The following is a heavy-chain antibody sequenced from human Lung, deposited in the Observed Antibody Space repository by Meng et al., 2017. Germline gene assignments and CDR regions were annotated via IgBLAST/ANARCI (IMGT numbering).Heavy chain of an antibody. J-gene: IGHJ4*02. Sequence: QAQLQQGGAGLLKPSQTLSLPFVVSGGSFCDYYWSWIRQPPGKGLEWIGEINHSGSTNYNPSLESRATISVDTSQNNLSLKLSSVTAADSAVYYCARGPTTMAHDFDYWGQGTLVTVSS. CDR3: ARGPTTMAHDFDY. CDR2: INHSGST. D-gene: IGHD4-11*01. CDR1: GGSFCDYY. V-gene: IGHV4-34*01.